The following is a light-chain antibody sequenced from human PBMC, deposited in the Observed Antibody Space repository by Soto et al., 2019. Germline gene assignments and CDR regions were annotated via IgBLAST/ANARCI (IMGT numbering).Light chain of an antibody. CDR3: QQYYRSSIT. V-gene: IGKV1-5*01. CDR2: DAS. Sequence: DIQMTQSPSTLSASVGDRVTITCRASQSLNNYLAWYPQKPGKAPKLLIYDASTLERGVPSRFSGTGSGTEFTLTISSLQPDDFATYYCQQYYRSSITFGQGTRLEIK. CDR1: QSLNNY. J-gene: IGKJ5*01.